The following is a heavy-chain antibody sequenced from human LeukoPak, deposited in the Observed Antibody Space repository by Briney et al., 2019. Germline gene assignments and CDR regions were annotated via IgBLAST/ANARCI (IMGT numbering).Heavy chain of an antibody. CDR3: ARGVDCSSTSCYGPDYFDY. CDR2: IKQDGSEK. V-gene: IGHV3-7*01. J-gene: IGHJ4*02. CDR1: GFTFSTYW. Sequence: GGSLRLSCAASGFTFSTYWMGWVRQAPGKGLEWVANIKQDGSEKYYVDSVKGRFTISRDNAKNSLYLQMNSLRAEDTAVYYCARGVDCSSTSCYGPDYFDYWGQETLVTVSS. D-gene: IGHD2-2*01.